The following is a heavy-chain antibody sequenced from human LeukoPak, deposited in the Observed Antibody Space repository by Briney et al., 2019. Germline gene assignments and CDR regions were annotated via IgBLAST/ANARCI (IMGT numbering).Heavy chain of an antibody. D-gene: IGHD4-17*01. J-gene: IGHJ4*02. CDR1: GITFSSYG. CDR3: ATTVTTRVDY. Sequence: GGSLRLSCAASGITFSSYGMSWVRQAPGKGLEWVSAITGSGGSTYYADSVKGRFTISRDNSKNTLYLQMNSLRAEDTAVYYCATTVTTRVDYWGQGTLVTVSS. V-gene: IGHV3-23*01. CDR2: ITGSGGST.